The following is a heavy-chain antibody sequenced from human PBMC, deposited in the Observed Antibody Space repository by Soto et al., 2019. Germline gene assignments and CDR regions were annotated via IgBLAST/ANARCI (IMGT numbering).Heavy chain of an antibody. CDR3: SRDWTGYSYAYGY. CDR1: GFTSSSFW. V-gene: IGHV3-7*03. CDR2: INQDGSAR. Sequence: EVQLVESGGGLVQPGGSLRLSFAASGFTSSSFWLSWVRQAPGKGPEWVANINQDGSARNYLDSVKGRFTISRDNAKNSLYLQMNSLRAEDTAVYYCSRDWTGYSYAYGYWGRGTLVTVSS. D-gene: IGHD5-18*01. J-gene: IGHJ4*02.